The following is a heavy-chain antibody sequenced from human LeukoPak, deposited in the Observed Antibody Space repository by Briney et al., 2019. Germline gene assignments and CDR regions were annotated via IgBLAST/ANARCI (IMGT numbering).Heavy chain of an antibody. D-gene: IGHD3-22*01. CDR3: ARDNYYDSSGYYANFDY. CDR1: GYTFTSYG. J-gene: IGHJ4*02. V-gene: IGHV1-18*01. Sequence: EASVKVSFKASGYTFTSYGISWVRQAPGQGLEWMGWISAYNGNTNYAQKLQGRVTMTTDTSTSTAYMELRSLRSDDTAVYYCARDNYYDSSGYYANFDYWGQGTLVTVSS. CDR2: ISAYNGNT.